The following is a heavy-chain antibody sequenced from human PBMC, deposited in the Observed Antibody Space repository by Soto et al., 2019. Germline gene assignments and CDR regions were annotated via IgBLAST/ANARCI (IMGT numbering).Heavy chain of an antibody. CDR1: GFTFSSYS. D-gene: IGHD3-22*01. CDR3: AMRNDYDPRGGRDY. J-gene: IGHJ4*02. V-gene: IGHV3-21*04. Sequence: GGSLRLSCAASGFTFSSYSMNWVRQAPGKGLEWVSSISSSSSYIYYADSVKGRFTISRHNSKNTLYLQMNSLRAEDTAVYYCAMRNDYDPRGGRDYWGQGTLVTVSS. CDR2: ISSSSSYI.